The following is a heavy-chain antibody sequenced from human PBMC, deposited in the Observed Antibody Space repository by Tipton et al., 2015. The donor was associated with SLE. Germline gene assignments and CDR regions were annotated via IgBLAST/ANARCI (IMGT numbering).Heavy chain of an antibody. Sequence: VQLVQSGAEVKKPGESLKISCTGSGYKFINRWIAWVRQMPGKGLEWMGMVFPEDTDIRYSPSFEGQVTISVDKSVSTAYLQWTRVKASDTAVYFCARLGTRGYYYMDLWGKGTTVIVS. CDR1: GYKFINRW. V-gene: IGHV5-51*03. CDR3: ARLGTRGYYYMDL. D-gene: IGHD2-2*01. J-gene: IGHJ6*03. CDR2: VFPEDTDI.